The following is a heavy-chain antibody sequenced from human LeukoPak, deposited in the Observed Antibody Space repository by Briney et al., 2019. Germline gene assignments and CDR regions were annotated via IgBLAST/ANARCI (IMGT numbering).Heavy chain of an antibody. J-gene: IGHJ4*02. V-gene: IGHV1-18*01. D-gene: IGHD7-27*01. CDR1: GYTFTSYG. Sequence: GASVKVSCKASGYTFTSYGISWVRQSPGQGLEWMGWISAYNGNTNYAQKLQGRVTMTTDTSTSTAYMELRSLRSDDTAVYYCARDSRGGLWGYFDYWGQGTLVTVSS. CDR2: ISAYNGNT. CDR3: ARDSRGGLWGYFDY.